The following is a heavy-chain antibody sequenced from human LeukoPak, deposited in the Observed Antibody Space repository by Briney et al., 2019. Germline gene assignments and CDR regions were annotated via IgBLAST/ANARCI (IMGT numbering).Heavy chain of an antibody. Sequence: GGSLGLSCAASGLSFSSYWMSWVRQAPGKGLEWVASLNQNAGEKHYVDSVKGRFTISRDNAKNSLYLQMNTLRAEDTAVYYCARSTGWYPFPDYWGQGTLVTISS. J-gene: IGHJ4*02. CDR1: GLSFSSYW. D-gene: IGHD6-19*01. CDR2: LNQNAGEK. V-gene: IGHV3-7*01. CDR3: ARSTGWYPFPDY.